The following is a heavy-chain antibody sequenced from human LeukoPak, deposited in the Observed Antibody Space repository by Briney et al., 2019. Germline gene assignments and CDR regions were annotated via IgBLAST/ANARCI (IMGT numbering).Heavy chain of an antibody. CDR3: AKEYTPSSPLGELDS. D-gene: IGHD6-6*01. V-gene: IGHV3-30*02. CDR1: GFNLNSYA. J-gene: IGHJ4*02. CDR2: IRHDEANS. Sequence: PGGSLRLSCAVSGFNLNSYAMHGVRQAPGKGLEGVAVIRHDEANSFYADSVQGRFTISRDTSKKLLYLQMNSLRVEDTAVYYCAKEYTPSSPLGELDSWGQGTLVTVSS.